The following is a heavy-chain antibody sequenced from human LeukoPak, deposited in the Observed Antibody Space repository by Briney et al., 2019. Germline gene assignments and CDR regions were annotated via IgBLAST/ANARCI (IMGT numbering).Heavy chain of an antibody. D-gene: IGHD6-19*01. J-gene: IGHJ4*02. Sequence: SETLSLTCTVSGGSISSSSYYWGWIRQPPGKGLEWIGSIYYSGSTYYNPSLKSRVTISVDTSKNQFSLKLSSVTAADTAVYYCADSYSSGWYYFDYWGQGTLVTVSS. CDR1: GGSISSSSYY. CDR3: ADSYSSGWYYFDY. CDR2: IYYSGST. V-gene: IGHV4-39*01.